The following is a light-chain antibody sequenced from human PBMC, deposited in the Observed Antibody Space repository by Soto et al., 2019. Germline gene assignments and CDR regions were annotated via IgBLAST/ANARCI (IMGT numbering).Light chain of an antibody. V-gene: IGKV1-5*03. CDR1: QSISSW. J-gene: IGKJ1*01. CDR2: KAS. Sequence: DIQMSQSPSTLSASVGDRVTITCRASQSISSWLAWYQQKPGKAPKLLIYKASSLESGVPSRFSGSGSGTEFTLTISSVQPDDFATYYCQQYKSYSRTFGQGTKVDIK. CDR3: QQYKSYSRT.